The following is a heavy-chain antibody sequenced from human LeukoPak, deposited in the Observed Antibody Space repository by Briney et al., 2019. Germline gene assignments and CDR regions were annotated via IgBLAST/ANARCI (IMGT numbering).Heavy chain of an antibody. CDR2: ISGSGGHT. Sequence: AGGSLRLSCAASGFTFITYAMAWVRQAPGKGLEWVSGISGSGGHTYYADSVKGRFTISRDNSKNTLYLQMSSLSAEDTAVYYCARRDSGDGDYVWGQGTLVTVSS. J-gene: IGHJ4*02. CDR1: GFTFITYA. CDR3: ARRDSGDGDYV. V-gene: IGHV3-23*01. D-gene: IGHD4-17*01.